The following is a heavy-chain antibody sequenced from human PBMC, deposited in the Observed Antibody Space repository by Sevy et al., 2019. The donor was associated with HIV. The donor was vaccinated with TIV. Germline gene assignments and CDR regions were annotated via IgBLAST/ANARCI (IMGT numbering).Heavy chain of an antibody. V-gene: IGHV1-2*06. J-gene: IGHJ4*02. D-gene: IGHD6-13*01. CDR3: ARVMRGAAVTFFY. CDR1: GYTFTGYY. Sequence: ASVKVSCKASGYTFTGYYMHWVRQAPGQGLEWMGRINPNSGGTNYAQKFQGRVTMTRDTSINTAYMELSRLRSDDTAVYYCARVMRGAAVTFFYWGQGTLVTVSS. CDR2: INPNSGGT.